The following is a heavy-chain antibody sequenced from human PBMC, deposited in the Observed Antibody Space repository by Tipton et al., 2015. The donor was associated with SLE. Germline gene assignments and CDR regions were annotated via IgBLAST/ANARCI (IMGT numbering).Heavy chain of an antibody. J-gene: IGHJ4*02. CDR3: ARDVYGYWSDYNQGFDY. D-gene: IGHD3-3*01. CDR1: GFSFSSYE. Sequence: SLRLSCVASGFSFSSYEMNWVRQAPGKGLGWVSYISGSGSTIFYADSVKGRFTISRDNTKNLVYLQMKSLRADDTAVYFCARDVYGYWSDYNQGFDYWGQGTLVTVSS. CDR2: ISGSGSTI. V-gene: IGHV3-48*03.